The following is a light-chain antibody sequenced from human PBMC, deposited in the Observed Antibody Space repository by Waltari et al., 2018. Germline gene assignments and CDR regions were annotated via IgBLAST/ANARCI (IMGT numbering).Light chain of an antibody. CDR1: SSNIGTYG. CDR2: TDT. CDR3: AAWDDSLNAWV. Sequence: QSVLTQPPSTSETPGQRVTISCSGRSSNIGTYGVNWYQQVPGTAPNLLIRTDTQRPSVVPARFSGSKSGTSSSLAISGLQSEDEANYFRAAWDDSLNAWVFGGGTKLTVL. V-gene: IGLV1-44*01. J-gene: IGLJ3*02.